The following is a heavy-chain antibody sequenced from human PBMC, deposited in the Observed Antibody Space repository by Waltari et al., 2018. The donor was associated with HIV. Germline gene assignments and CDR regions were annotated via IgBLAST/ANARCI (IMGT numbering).Heavy chain of an antibody. Sequence: QVQLVESGGGVVQPGRSLSLACAAAEFPCSDYGMHWVRQAPGKGLEWVATTSFDGGNTYYADSVKGRFTISRDNSKNTLYLQMNSLRPDDTAVFYCAKDRLRGSSSSFDYWGHGTLVTVSS. J-gene: IGHJ4*01. V-gene: IGHV3-30*18. CDR2: TSFDGGNT. CDR3: AKDRLRGSSSSFDY. D-gene: IGHD2-15*01. CDR1: EFPCSDYG.